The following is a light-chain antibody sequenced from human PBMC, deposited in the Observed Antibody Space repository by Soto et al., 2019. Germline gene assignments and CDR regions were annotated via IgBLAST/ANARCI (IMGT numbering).Light chain of an antibody. V-gene: IGLV2-23*01. CDR1: SSDVGSYNL. CDR2: EGS. CDR3: CSYAGSSTVV. Sequence: QSALTQPASVSRSPRQSITISCTGTSSDVGSYNLVSWYQQHPGKAPKLMIYEGSKRPSGVSNRFSGSKSGNTASLTISGLQAEDEADYYCCSYAGSSTVVFGGGTKLTVL. J-gene: IGLJ2*01.